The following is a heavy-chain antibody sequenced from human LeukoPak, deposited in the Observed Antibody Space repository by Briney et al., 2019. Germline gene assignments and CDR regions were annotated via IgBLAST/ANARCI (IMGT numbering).Heavy chain of an antibody. V-gene: IGHV3-30*03. J-gene: IGHJ4*02. CDR3: TRSLDY. CDR2: ISYDGSNK. Sequence: GGSLRLSCAASGFTFSSYGMHWVRQAPGKGLEWVAVISYDGSNKYYADSVKGRFTISRDNAKNSLYLQMNSLRAEDTAVYYCTRSLDYWGQGTLVTVSS. CDR1: GFTFSSYG.